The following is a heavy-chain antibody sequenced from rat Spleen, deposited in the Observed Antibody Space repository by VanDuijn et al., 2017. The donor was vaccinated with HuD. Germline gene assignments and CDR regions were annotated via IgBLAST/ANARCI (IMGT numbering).Heavy chain of an antibody. CDR1: GFTFSDYS. CDR2: IIYDGSRT. J-gene: IGHJ1*01. CDR3: ARAGYLRDWYFDF. D-gene: IGHD2-2*01. Sequence: EVQLVESGGDLVQPGRSLKLSCAASGFTFSDYSMAWVRQAPKKGLEWVATIIYDGSRTYYRDSVKGRFTISRDNAKSTLYVQMDSLRSEDTATYYCARAGYLRDWYFDFWGPGTMVTVSS. V-gene: IGHV5S10*01.